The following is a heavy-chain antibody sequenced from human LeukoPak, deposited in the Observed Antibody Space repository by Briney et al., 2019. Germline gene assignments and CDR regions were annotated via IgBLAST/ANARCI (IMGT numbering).Heavy chain of an antibody. CDR3: ARVPRGWLQLRPPRGYFDY. J-gene: IGHJ4*02. Sequence: NPSETLSLTCAVYGGSFSGYYWSWLRQPPGKGLEWIGEINHSGSTNYNPSLKSRVTISVDTSKNQFSLKLSSVTAADTAVYYCARVPRGWLQLRPPRGYFDYWGQGTLVTVSS. CDR1: GGSFSGYY. D-gene: IGHD5-24*01. CDR2: INHSGST. V-gene: IGHV4-34*01.